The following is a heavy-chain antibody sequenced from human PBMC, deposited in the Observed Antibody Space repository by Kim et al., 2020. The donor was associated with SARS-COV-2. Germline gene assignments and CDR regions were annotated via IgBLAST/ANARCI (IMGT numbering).Heavy chain of an antibody. J-gene: IGHJ4*02. Sequence: GESLKISCKGSGYSFTSYWIGWVRQMPGKGLEWMGIIYPGDSDTRYSPSFQGQVTISADKSISTAYLQWSSLKASDTAMYYCARTRFRGQQLGNFDYWGQGTLVTVSS. CDR1: GYSFTSYW. D-gene: IGHD6-13*01. CDR3: ARTRFRGQQLGNFDY. V-gene: IGHV5-51*01. CDR2: IYPGDSDT.